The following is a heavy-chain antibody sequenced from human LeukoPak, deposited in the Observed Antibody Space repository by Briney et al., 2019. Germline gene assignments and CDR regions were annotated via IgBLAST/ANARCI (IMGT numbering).Heavy chain of an antibody. V-gene: IGHV3-48*01. CDR2: ISRTGTTM. CDR3: AKQGGWYFHYFDY. J-gene: IGHJ4*02. Sequence: GRSLRLSCAASGFTFSSYGMNCVRHAPGKGLEWLSYISRTGTTMNCADSVKGRFTISRDNSENTLYLQMNSLRAEDTAVYYCAKQGGWYFHYFDYWGQGTLVTVSS. CDR1: GFTFSSYG. D-gene: IGHD6-19*01.